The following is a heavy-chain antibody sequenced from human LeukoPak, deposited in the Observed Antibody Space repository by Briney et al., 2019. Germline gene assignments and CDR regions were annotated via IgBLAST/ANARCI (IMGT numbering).Heavy chain of an antibody. CDR2: IKSKTDGGTT. V-gene: IGHV3-15*01. J-gene: IGHJ4*02. CDR3: TTAPRIVVVPAAMRTDY. D-gene: IGHD2-2*01. CDR1: GFTFSNAW. Sequence: GGSLRPSCAASGFTFSNAWMSWVRQAPWKGLEWVGRIKSKTDGGTTDYAAPVKGRFTISRDDSKNTLYLQMNSLKTEDTAVYYCTTAPRIVVVPAAMRTDYWGQGTLVTVSS.